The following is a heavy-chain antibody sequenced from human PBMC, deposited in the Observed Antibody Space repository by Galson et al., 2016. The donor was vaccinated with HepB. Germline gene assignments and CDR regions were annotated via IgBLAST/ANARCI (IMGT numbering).Heavy chain of an antibody. Sequence: SLRLSCAASGFSLSSYWMSWVRQAPGKGLEWVASIDQSGRERDYVDSVKGRLTISRDNAKNELYLQLTSLRVEDTAVYHCVRKRYYYENKKGWFDLWGQGALVTVSS. CDR3: VRKRYYYENKKGWFDL. CDR1: GFSLSSYW. D-gene: IGHD3-22*01. CDR2: IDQSGRER. J-gene: IGHJ5*02. V-gene: IGHV3-7*03.